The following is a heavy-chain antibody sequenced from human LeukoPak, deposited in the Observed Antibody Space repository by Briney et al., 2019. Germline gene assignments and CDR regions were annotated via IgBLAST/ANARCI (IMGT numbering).Heavy chain of an antibody. V-gene: IGHV1-8*01. Sequence: GASVKVSCKASGYTFTSYDINWVRQATGQGLEWMGWMNPNSGNTGYAQKFQGRVTMTRNTSISTAYMELSSLRSEDTAVYYCARARKRPRINPPEEGRDYLAGYWFRPWGQGT. CDR2: MNPNSGNT. CDR1: GYTFTSYD. J-gene: IGHJ5*02. CDR3: ARARKRPRINPPEEGRDYLAGYWFRP. D-gene: IGHD3-9*01.